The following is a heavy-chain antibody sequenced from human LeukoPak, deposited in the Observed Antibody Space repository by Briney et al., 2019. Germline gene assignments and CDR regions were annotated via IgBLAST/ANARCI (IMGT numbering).Heavy chain of an antibody. Sequence: GGSLRLSCAASGFTFSSYHMNWVRQAPGKGLEWVSSISSSSSYIYYADSVKGRFTISRDNAKNSLYLQMNSLRAEDTAVYYCARDGTAVGINYDYWGQGTLVTVSS. D-gene: IGHD6-13*01. CDR3: ARDGTAVGINYDY. CDR2: ISSSSSYI. V-gene: IGHV3-21*04. CDR1: GFTFSSYH. J-gene: IGHJ4*02.